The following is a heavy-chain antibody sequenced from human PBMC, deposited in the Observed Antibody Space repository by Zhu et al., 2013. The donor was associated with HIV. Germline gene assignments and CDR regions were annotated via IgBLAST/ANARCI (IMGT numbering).Heavy chain of an antibody. J-gene: IGHJ6*02. D-gene: IGHD4-17*01. CDR1: GGTFSSYA. CDR2: IIPIFGTA. V-gene: IGHV1-69*01. Sequence: QVQLVQSGAEVKKPGSSVKVSCKASGGTFSSYAISWVRQAPGQGLEWMGGIIPIFGTANYAQKFQGRVTITADESTSTAYMELSSLRSEDTAVYYCANGDYSTVAYYYYGMDVWGQGTTVTVSS. CDR3: ANGDYSTVAYYYYGMDV.